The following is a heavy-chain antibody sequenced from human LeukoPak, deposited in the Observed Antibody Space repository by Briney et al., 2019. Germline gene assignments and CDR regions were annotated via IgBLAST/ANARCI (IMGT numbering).Heavy chain of an antibody. CDR3: ARHDYGDTPVGFDY. CDR1: GGSISSYY. V-gene: IGHV4-59*01. J-gene: IGHJ4*02. CDR2: IYYSGST. Sequence: SETLSLTCTVSGGSISSYYWSWIRQPPGKGLEWIGYIYYSGSTNYNPSLKSRVTISVDMSKNQFSLKLSSVTAADTAVYYCARHDYGDTPVGFDYWGQGTLVTVSS. D-gene: IGHD4-17*01.